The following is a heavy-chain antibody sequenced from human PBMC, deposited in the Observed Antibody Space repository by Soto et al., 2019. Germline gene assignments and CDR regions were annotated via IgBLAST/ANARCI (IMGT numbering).Heavy chain of an antibody. D-gene: IGHD2-21*01. CDR2: IHPHSGGT. V-gene: IGHV1-2*02. Sequence: ASVKFSCQASGYTFTGYYMNWVRQAPGQGLEWMGWIHPHSGGTTYAQKFKGRGTMTRDSSISTAYLELSRRRSDDTAVYYCEREQKICRSGVKGGCDYWGQGTLVTDSS. J-gene: IGHJ4*02. CDR1: GYTFTGYY. CDR3: EREQKICRSGVKGGCDY.